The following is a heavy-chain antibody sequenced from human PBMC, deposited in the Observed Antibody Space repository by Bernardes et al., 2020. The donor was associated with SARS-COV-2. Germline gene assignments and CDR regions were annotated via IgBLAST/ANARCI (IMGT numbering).Heavy chain of an antibody. Sequence: GSLRLSCAASGFTFSSYVMTWVRQAPGKGLEWVSAVSDSGGSTYYADSVKGRFTVSRDNSKNALYLQMNSLRAEDTAVYFCAKELYGDYGTLDYWGQGTLVTVSS. J-gene: IGHJ4*02. CDR3: AKELYGDYGTLDY. CDR2: VSDSGGST. D-gene: IGHD4-17*01. V-gene: IGHV3-23*01. CDR1: GFTFSSYV.